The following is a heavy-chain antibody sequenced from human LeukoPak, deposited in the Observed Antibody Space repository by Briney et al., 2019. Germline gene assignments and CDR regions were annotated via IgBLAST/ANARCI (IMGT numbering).Heavy chain of an antibody. Sequence: SETLSLTCTVSGYSISSGYYWGWIRQPPGKGLEWIGSIYYSGSTYYNPSLKSRVTISVDTSKNQFSLKLSSVTAADTAVYYCARQYYYDSSGYPHYWYYYMDVWGKGTTVTVSS. V-gene: IGHV4-38-2*02. CDR3: ARQYYYDSSGYPHYWYYYMDV. CDR1: GYSISSGYY. J-gene: IGHJ6*03. D-gene: IGHD3-22*01. CDR2: IYYSGST.